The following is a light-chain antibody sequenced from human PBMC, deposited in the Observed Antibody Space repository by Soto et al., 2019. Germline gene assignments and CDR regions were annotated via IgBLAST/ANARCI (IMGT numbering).Light chain of an antibody. J-gene: IGKJ5*01. CDR3: HQYKSWPPFT. CDR1: QSVTTK. Sequence: EIFLTQSPCTLPASLVVRATLSCRASQSVTTKLAWYQQKPGQAPRLVIFGASTRATGVPARFSGSGSGTEFTLTISSLQSEDLAIYYCHQYKSWPPFTFGQGTRLEL. CDR2: GAS. V-gene: IGKV3-15*01.